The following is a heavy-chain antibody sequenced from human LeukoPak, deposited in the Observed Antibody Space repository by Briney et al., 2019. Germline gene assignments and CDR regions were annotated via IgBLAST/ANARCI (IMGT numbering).Heavy chain of an antibody. CDR3: ARMMTPRHYYDRSGYYYGAFDI. CDR2: IIPIFGTA. V-gene: IGHV1-69*06. J-gene: IGHJ3*02. CDR1: GGTFSSYA. Sequence: ASVKVSCKASGGTFSSYAISWVRQAPGQGLEWMGGIIPIFGTANYAQKFQGRVTITADKSTSTAYMELSSLRSEDTAVYYCARMMTPRHYYDRSGYYYGAFDIWGQGTMVTVSS. D-gene: IGHD3-22*01.